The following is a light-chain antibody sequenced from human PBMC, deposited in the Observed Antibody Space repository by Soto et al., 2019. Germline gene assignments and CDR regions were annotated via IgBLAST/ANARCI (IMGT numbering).Light chain of an antibody. CDR2: DDS. Sequence: SYELTQPPSVSVAPGQTARITCGGNNIGSKSVHWYQQKPGQAPVLVVYDDSDRPSGVPDRFSGSKSGTSASLAITGLQAEDEADYYCQSYDSSLSVYVFGTGTKVTVL. V-gene: IGLV3-21*02. CDR3: QSYDSSLSVYV. CDR1: NIGSKS. J-gene: IGLJ1*01.